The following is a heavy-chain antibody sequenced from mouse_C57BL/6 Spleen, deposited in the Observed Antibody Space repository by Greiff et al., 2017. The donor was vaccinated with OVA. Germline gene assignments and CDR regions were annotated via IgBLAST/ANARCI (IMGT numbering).Heavy chain of an antibody. CDR2: ISGGGGNT. J-gene: IGHJ3*01. CDR1: GFTFSSYT. V-gene: IGHV5-9*01. D-gene: IGHD3-2*02. CDR3: AREGRTAQGFAY. Sequence: EVQLVESGGGLVKPGGSLKLSCAASGFTFSSYTMSWVRQTPEKRLEWVATISGGGGNTYYPDSVKGRFTISRDNAKNTLYLQMSSLRSEDTALYYCAREGRTAQGFAYWGQGTLVTVSA.